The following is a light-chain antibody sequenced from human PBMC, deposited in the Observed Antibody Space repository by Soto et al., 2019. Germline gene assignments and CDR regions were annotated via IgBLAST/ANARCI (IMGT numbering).Light chain of an antibody. Sequence: DIQMTQSPSSLSASVGDRVTITCRASQSISSYLNWYQQKPGKAPKLLIYAASSLQSGVPSRFSGSGSGTDFTLTISSLQPEDFATYYCLQHKSYPITFGQGTRLEIK. J-gene: IGKJ5*01. CDR3: LQHKSYPIT. V-gene: IGKV1-39*01. CDR2: AAS. CDR1: QSISSY.